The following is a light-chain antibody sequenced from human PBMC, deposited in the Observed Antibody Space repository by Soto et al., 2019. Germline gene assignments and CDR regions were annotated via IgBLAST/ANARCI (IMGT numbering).Light chain of an antibody. V-gene: IGKV3-20*01. CDR2: DAS. CDR1: QSVSNTY. CDR3: QQYGRSPT. Sequence: EIVLTQSPCTLSLSPGERVILSCRASQSVSNTYLAWYQQKPGQAPRLLIYDASSRATGIPDRFSGSGSGTDFTLTISRLEPEDFVVYYCQQYGRSPTFGQGTKVDIK. J-gene: IGKJ1*01.